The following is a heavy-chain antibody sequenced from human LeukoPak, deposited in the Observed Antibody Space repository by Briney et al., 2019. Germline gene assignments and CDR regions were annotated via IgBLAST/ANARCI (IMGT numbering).Heavy chain of an antibody. J-gene: IGHJ4*02. Sequence: SVKVSCKASGGTFSTYAISWVRQAPGQGLEWVGRIVPIPGTANYAQNFQGRVTITADRSTTTAYMELSSLRSEDTAVYYCARVPQGSSWPYYFDYWGQGTLVTVSS. D-gene: IGHD6-13*01. CDR3: ARVPQGSSWPYYFDY. V-gene: IGHV1-69*04. CDR1: GGTFSTYA. CDR2: IVPIPGTA.